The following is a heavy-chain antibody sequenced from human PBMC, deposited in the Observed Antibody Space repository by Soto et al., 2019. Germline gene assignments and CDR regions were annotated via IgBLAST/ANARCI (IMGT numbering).Heavy chain of an antibody. CDR1: GGTFNRYA. Sequence: QVQLVQSGAEVKKPGSSVKVSCKASGGTFNRYAISWVRQAPGQGLEWMGGIIPIFGIGNDAQRFQGRVTITADGSTRTAHMELSSLRSEDTGVYYCAGSAITLFGVVSIPPHYYSEMDVWGQGTTVTVSS. J-gene: IGHJ6*02. CDR2: IIPIFGIG. D-gene: IGHD3-3*01. V-gene: IGHV1-69*01. CDR3: AGSAITLFGVVSIPPHYYSEMDV.